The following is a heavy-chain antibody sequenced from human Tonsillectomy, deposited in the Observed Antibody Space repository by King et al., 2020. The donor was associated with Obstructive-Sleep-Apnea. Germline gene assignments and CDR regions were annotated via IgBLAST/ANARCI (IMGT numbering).Heavy chain of an antibody. CDR1: GFTFSSYW. CDR3: ARDIVVVPAAGKDGLTDY. D-gene: IGHD2-2*01. J-gene: IGHJ4*02. CDR2: IKQDGSEK. Sequence: VQLVESGGGLVQPGGSLRLSCAASGFTFSSYWMSWVRQAPGKGLEWVANIKQDGSEKYYVDSVKGRFTISRDNAKNSLYLQMNSLRAEDTAVYYCARDIVVVPAAGKDGLTDYWGQGTLATVSS. V-gene: IGHV3-7*03.